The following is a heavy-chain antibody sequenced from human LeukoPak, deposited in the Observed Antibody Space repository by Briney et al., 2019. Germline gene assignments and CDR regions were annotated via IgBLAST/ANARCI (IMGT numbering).Heavy chain of an antibody. V-gene: IGHV3-74*01. J-gene: IGHJ5*02. CDR3: ARGGDQIASAATGGDWFDP. CDR2: IKSDGSRI. Sequence: PGGSLRLSCAASGFTFSSYWMHWVRQAPGKGLVWVSRIKSDGSRINYADSVKGRFTISRDNAKNTLYLQMNSLRAEDTAVYYCARGGDQIASAATGGDWFDPWGHGTLVTVSS. CDR1: GFTFSSYW. D-gene: IGHD6-13*01.